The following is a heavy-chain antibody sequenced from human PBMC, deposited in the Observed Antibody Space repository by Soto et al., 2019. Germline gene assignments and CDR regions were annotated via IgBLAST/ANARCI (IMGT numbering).Heavy chain of an antibody. J-gene: IGHJ4*02. CDR3: LRGTAY. V-gene: IGHV1-46*01. CDR2: INPTDGTT. Sequence: QVQLLQSGAEVKKPGASVRVSCKASGYTFTSHYFHWVRQAPGQGLEWMGVINPTDGTTNYAQKFXGXXTVTRDTSTSTVDMELSSLTSEDTAVYYCLRGTAYWGQGTLVIVSS. CDR1: GYTFTSHY.